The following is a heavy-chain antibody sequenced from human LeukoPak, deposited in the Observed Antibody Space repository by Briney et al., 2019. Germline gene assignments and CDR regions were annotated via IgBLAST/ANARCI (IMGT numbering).Heavy chain of an antibody. D-gene: IGHD4-11*01. CDR3: AREVSTHYYYGMDV. V-gene: IGHV1-2*04. Sequence: GASVKVSCKASGYTFTGYYMHWVRQAPGQGLEWMGWINPNSGGTNYAQKFQGWVTMTRDTSISTAYMELSRLRSDDTAVYYCAREVSTHYYYGMDVWGQGTTVTVSS. CDR2: INPNSGGT. CDR1: GYTFTGYY. J-gene: IGHJ6*02.